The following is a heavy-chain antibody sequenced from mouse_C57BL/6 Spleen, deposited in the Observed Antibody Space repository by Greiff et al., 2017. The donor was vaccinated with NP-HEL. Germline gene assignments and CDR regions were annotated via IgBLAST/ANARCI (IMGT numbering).Heavy chain of an antibody. J-gene: IGHJ3*01. CDR2: IYPGSGST. V-gene: IGHV1-55*01. D-gene: IGHD2-5*01. Sequence: QVQLKQPGAELVKPGASVKMSCKASGYTFTSYWITWVKQRPGQGLEWIGDIYPGSGSTNYNEKFKSKATLTVDTSSSTAYMQLSSLTSEDSAVYYCARSSYSNYPAWFAYWGQGTLVTVSA. CDR3: ARSSYSNYPAWFAY. CDR1: GYTFTSYW.